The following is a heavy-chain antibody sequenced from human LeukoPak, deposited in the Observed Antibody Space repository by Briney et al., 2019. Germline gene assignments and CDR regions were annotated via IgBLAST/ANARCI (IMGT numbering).Heavy chain of an antibody. V-gene: IGHV4-38-2*02. CDR3: ARVGYSYGFDY. CDR2: IYHSGST. Sequence: SETLSLTCTVSGYSISSGYYWGWSRQPPGKGLEWIGSIYHSGSTYYNPSLKSRVTISVDTSKNQFSLKLSSVTAADTAVYYCARVGYSYGFDYWGQGTLVTVSS. CDR1: GYSISSGYY. J-gene: IGHJ4*02. D-gene: IGHD5-18*01.